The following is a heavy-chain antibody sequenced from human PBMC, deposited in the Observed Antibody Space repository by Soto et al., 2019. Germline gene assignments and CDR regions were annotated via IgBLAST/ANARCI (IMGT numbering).Heavy chain of an antibody. V-gene: IGHV3-30-3*01. Sequence: GGSLRLSCAASGFTFSSYAMHWVRQAPGKGLEWVAVISYDGSNKYYADSVKGRFTISRDNSKNTLYLQMNSLSAEDTAVYYCAREWIAVAGSYYGMDVWGQGTTVTVSS. D-gene: IGHD6-19*01. CDR3: AREWIAVAGSYYGMDV. CDR2: ISYDGSNK. J-gene: IGHJ6*02. CDR1: GFTFSSYA.